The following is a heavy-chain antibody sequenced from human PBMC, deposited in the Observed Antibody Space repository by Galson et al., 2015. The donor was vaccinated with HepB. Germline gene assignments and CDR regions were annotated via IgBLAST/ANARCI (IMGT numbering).Heavy chain of an antibody. V-gene: IGHV3-30*04. D-gene: IGHD2-15*01. J-gene: IGHJ6*02. CDR1: GFSFSNYA. CDR2: ISSDGNNK. Sequence: LRLSCAASGFSFSNYAMHWVRQAPGKGLEWVAVISSDGNNKYYADSVKGRFTISRDNSKNTLYLQMNSLRAEGTAVYYCARAMAVGWWSTSLYWDGMDVWGQGTTVTVSS. CDR3: ARAMAVGWWSTSLYWDGMDV.